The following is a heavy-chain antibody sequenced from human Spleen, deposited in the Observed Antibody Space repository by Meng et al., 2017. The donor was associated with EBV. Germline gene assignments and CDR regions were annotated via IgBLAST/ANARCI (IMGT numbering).Heavy chain of an antibody. J-gene: IGHJ5*02. Sequence: QLQLQESGPGQVRLSETLSLTCSVSGGSIRSGDYYWGWIRQPPGKGLQWIGSMYFGGTTYYNPSLKSRVAISMDTSKNYFSLKVSSVTAADTAVYYCARHIDPWANSFDPWGQGALVTVSS. CDR1: GGSIRSGDYY. CDR3: ARHIDPWANSFDP. V-gene: IGHV4-39*01. D-gene: IGHD1-26*01. CDR2: MYFGGTT.